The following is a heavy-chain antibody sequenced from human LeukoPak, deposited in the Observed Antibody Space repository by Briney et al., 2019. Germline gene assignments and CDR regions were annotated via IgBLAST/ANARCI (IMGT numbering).Heavy chain of an antibody. CDR1: GFTFSSYS. V-gene: IGHV3-48*01. Sequence: GGSLRLSCAASGFTFSSYSMNWVRQAPGKGLEWVSYISSSSSTIYYADSVKGRFTISRDKSKNTLYLQMNSLRAEDTAVYYCAKIDSLGGYYWGQGTLVTVS. CDR2: ISSSSSTI. J-gene: IGHJ4*02. CDR3: AKIDSLGGYY. D-gene: IGHD3-16*01.